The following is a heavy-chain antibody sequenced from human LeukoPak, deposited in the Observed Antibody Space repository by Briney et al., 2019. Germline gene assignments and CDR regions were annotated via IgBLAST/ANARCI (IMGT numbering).Heavy chain of an antibody. D-gene: IGHD6-19*01. CDR3: ARGRSQWLVRVSDY. CDR2: ISGSGGST. CDR1: RRTFSSYA. V-gene: IGHV3-23*01. J-gene: IGHJ4*02. Sequence: GGSLRLSCAGSRRTFSSYAMSWVRQAPGKGLEWVSAISGSGGSTYYADFVKGRFTISRDNSKNTLYLQMNSLRAEDTAVYYCARGRSQWLVRVSDYWGQGTLVTVSS.